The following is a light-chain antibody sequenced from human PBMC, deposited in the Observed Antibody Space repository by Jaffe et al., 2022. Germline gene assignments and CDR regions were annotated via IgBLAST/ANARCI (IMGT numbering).Light chain of an antibody. Sequence: QSALTQPPSASGSPGQSLTISCTGTSNDVGAYNFVSWFQQHPGKAPKLMIYEVTKRPSGVPDRFSGSKSGNTASLTVSGLQAEDEANYYCISYATGKYVFGAGTEVTVL. CDR3: ISYATGKYV. CDR2: EVT. V-gene: IGLV2-8*01. J-gene: IGLJ1*01. CDR1: SNDVGAYNF.